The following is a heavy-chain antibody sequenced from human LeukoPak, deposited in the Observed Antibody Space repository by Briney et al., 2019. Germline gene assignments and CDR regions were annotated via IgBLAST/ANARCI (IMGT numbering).Heavy chain of an antibody. CDR2: IIPIFGTA. D-gene: IGHD3-22*01. CDR3: ASSSSGYYFYTTPAAFDY. J-gene: IGHJ4*02. Sequence: GASVTVSCKASGYTFTSYGISWVRQAPGQGLEWMGGIIPIFGTANYAQKFQGRVTITADESTSTAYMELSSLRSEDTAVYYCASSSSGYYFYTTPAAFDYWGQGTLVTVSS. V-gene: IGHV1-69*13. CDR1: GYTFTSYG.